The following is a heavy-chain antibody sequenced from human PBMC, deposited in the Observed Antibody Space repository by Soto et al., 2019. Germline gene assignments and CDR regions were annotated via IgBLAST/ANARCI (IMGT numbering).Heavy chain of an antibody. J-gene: IGHJ4*02. CDR1: GFTVSSSY. V-gene: IGHV3-53*01. Sequence: EVQLVESGGGLVQPGGSLRLSCAASGFTVSSSYMSWVRQAPGKGLEWVSVMLRGGITDYADSVKGRFTMSRDDSKNTVALQMSSLRAEDTAVYYCARDGHVMTGGAVGDYWGQGTLVTVSS. CDR2: MLRGGIT. D-gene: IGHD3-9*01. CDR3: ARDGHVMTGGAVGDY.